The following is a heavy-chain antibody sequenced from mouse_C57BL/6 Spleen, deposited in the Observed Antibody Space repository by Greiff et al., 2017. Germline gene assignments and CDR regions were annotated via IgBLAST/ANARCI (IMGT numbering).Heavy chain of an antibody. J-gene: IGHJ2*01. CDR1: GYTFTGYW. CDR3: ARGKEVIYYGNYDFDY. D-gene: IGHD2-1*01. CDR2: ILPGSGST. Sequence: VQLQQSGAELMKPGASVKLSCKATGYTFTGYWIEWVKQRPGHGLEWIGEILPGSGSTNYNEKFKGKATFTADTSSNTAYMQLSSLTTEDSAIYYCARGKEVIYYGNYDFDYWGQGTTLTVSS. V-gene: IGHV1-9*01.